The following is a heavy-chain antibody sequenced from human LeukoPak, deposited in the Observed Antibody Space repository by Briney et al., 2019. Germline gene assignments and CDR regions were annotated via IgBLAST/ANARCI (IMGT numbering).Heavy chain of an antibody. V-gene: IGHV1-46*01. D-gene: IGHD3-22*01. CDR1: GYTFTNYY. CDR3: ARGRHSYESSDYYYEGDAFDI. J-gene: IGHJ3*02. CDR2: INPGGDNT. Sequence: GASVKVSCKASGYTFTNYYIHWVRQAPGQGLEWMGLINPGGDNTDYAQNFQGRVTMTRDMSTSTVYMALSSLRTEDTAVYYCARGRHSYESSDYYYEGDAFDIWGQGTMVTVSS.